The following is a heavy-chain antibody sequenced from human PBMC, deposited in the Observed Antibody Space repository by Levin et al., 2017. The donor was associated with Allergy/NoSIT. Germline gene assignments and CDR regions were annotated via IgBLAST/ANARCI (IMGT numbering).Heavy chain of an antibody. J-gene: IGHJ4*02. V-gene: IGHV4-30-2*01. CDR1: GGSISSDGYS. Sequence: SETLSLTCAVSGGSISSDGYSWSWIRQPPGKGLEWIGYIYHSGSTYYNPSFKSRVTISVDRSKNQFSLKLNFVTAADTAVYYCARVDGGNCFDYWGQGTLVTVSS. CDR3: ARVDGGNCFDY. CDR2: IYHSGST. D-gene: IGHD4-23*01.